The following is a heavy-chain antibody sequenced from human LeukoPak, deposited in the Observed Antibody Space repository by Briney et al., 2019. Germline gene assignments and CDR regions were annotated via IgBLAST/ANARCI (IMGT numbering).Heavy chain of an antibody. D-gene: IGHD5-12*01. CDR3: ARGRGYGAYDWNDY. CDR2: IHSGGAT. Sequence: SGGSLRLSCAASGFTFSSYAMSWVRQAPGKGLEWVSVIHSGGATYYADSVKGRFTISRDSSKNTLYLQMNNLRAEDTAVYYCARGRGYGAYDWNDYWGQGTLVTVSS. J-gene: IGHJ4*02. V-gene: IGHV3-53*01. CDR1: GFTFSSYA.